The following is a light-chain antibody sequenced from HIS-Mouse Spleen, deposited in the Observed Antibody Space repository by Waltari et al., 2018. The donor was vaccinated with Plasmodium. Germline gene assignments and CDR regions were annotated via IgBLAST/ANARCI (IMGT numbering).Light chain of an antibody. CDR2: EDS. Sequence: SYELTQPPSVSVSPGQTARITCSADAFPQKYAYWDQQKSGQAPVLGIYEDSKRPAGIPGRFSGSSSGTMATLTISGAQVEDEADYYCYSTDSSGNHWVFGGGTKLTVL. CDR3: YSTDSSGNHWV. CDR1: AFPQKY. J-gene: IGLJ3*02. V-gene: IGLV3-10*01.